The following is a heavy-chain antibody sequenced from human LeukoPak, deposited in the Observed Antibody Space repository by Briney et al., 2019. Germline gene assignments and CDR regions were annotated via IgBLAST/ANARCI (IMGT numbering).Heavy chain of an antibody. D-gene: IGHD5-18*01. Sequence: PGGSLRLSCAASGFTFDDYAMSWVRQAPGKGLEWVSAISGSGDSTYYADSVKGRFTISRDNSKNTLYLQMNSLRAEDTAVYYCAKDSYTVMVIDAFDIWGQGTMVTVSS. J-gene: IGHJ3*02. CDR3: AKDSYTVMVIDAFDI. CDR2: ISGSGDST. CDR1: GFTFDDYA. V-gene: IGHV3-23*01.